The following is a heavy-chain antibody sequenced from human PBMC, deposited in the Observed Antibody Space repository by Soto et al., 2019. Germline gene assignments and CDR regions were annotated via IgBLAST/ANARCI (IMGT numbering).Heavy chain of an antibody. CDR3: TRDLNHDCGP. J-gene: IGHJ5*02. Sequence: EVQLVESGGGLVQPGGSLRLSCAASGFTFSKYWMTWVRQAPGKGLEGVANIKPDGSEEYYVDSVEGRFTISRDNARNSLYLQMNSLRGEDTAVYYCTRDLNHDCGPWGQGTQVTVSS. V-gene: IGHV3-7*04. CDR1: GFTFSKYW. CDR2: IKPDGSEE. D-gene: IGHD2-21*01.